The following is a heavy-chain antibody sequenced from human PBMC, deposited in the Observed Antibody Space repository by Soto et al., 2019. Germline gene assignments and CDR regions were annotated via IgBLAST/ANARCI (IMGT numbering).Heavy chain of an antibody. J-gene: IGHJ5*02. CDR3: ASLSDGYGYNYNWFDP. CDR1: GGSISSSSYY. Sequence: PSETLSLTCTVSGGSISSSSYYWGWIRQPPGKGLEWIGSIYYSGSTYYNPSLKSRVTISVDTSKNQFSLKLSSVTAADTAGYYCASLSDGYGYNYNWFDPWGQGPLVTVSS. V-gene: IGHV4-39*01. D-gene: IGHD5-12*01. CDR2: IYYSGST.